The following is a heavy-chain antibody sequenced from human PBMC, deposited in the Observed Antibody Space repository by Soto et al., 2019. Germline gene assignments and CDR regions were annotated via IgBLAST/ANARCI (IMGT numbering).Heavy chain of an antibody. J-gene: IGHJ1*01. CDR1: GFTFDDYA. V-gene: IGHV3-9*01. Sequence: GGSLRLSCAASGFTFDDYAMHWVRQVPGKGMEWVSGINWNSGSIGYGDSVKGRFAISRDNAKNSLHLQMNSLSAEDTAFYYCVKDESINWYSGHFRHWGQGTLVTVSS. CDR2: INWNSGSI. CDR3: VKDESINWYSGHFRH. D-gene: IGHD6-13*01.